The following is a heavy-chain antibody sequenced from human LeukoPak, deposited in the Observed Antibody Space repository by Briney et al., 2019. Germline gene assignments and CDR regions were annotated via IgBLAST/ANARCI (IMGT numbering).Heavy chain of an antibody. J-gene: IGHJ6*02. Sequence: GGSLRLSCAASGFTFSSYSMDWVRQAPGKGLEWVSYISSSSSTIYYADSVKGRFTISRDNAKNSLYLQMNSLRAEDTAVYYCARANRGHNPSYYYYGMDVWGQGTTVTVSS. CDR1: GFTFSSYS. D-gene: IGHD5-24*01. CDR3: ARANRGHNPSYYYYGMDV. V-gene: IGHV3-48*04. CDR2: ISSSSSTI.